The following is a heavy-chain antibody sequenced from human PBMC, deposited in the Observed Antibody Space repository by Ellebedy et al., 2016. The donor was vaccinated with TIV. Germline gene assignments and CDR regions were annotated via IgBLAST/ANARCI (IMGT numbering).Heavy chain of an antibody. V-gene: IGHV3-48*02. CDR3: ARDGGRAYDLDY. J-gene: IGHJ4*01. CDR2: IAWKTETT. D-gene: IGHD5-12*01. Sequence: GESLKISCAASGFTFSGYSFNWVRQAPGKGLEWLSYIAWKTETTFYADSVKGRFTASRDNAKNLLYLQMTSLRDEDTALYYCARDGGRAYDLDYWGHGTLVTVSS. CDR1: GFTFSGYS.